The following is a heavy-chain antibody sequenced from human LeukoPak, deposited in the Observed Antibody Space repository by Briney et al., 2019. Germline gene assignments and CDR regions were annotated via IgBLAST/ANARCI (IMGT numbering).Heavy chain of an antibody. CDR3: ARVRDYDYVWGRREDAFDI. J-gene: IGHJ3*02. CDR1: GFIFSTYW. Sequence: QPGGSLRLSCTASGFIFSTYWMRWVRQAPGKGLVWVSRINSVGSSTNYADSVKGRFTISRDNAKNMLYLQMNSLRAEDTAVYYCARVRDYDYVWGRREDAFDIWGQGTMVTVSS. D-gene: IGHD3-16*01. CDR2: INSVGSST. V-gene: IGHV3-74*01.